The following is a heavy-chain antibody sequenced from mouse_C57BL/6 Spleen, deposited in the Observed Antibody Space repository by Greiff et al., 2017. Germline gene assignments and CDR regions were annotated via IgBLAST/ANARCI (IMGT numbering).Heavy chain of an antibody. CDR1: GYTFTSYW. CDR3: FYYYGSSYGAY. CDR2: IHPSDSDT. J-gene: IGHJ3*01. Sequence: QAQLQQPGAELVKPGASVKVSCKASGYTFTSYWMHWVKQRPGQGLEWIGRIHPSDSDTNYNQKFKGKATLTVDKSSSTAYMQLSSLTSEDSAVYYCFYYYGSSYGAYWGQGTLVTVSA. D-gene: IGHD1-1*01. V-gene: IGHV1-74*01.